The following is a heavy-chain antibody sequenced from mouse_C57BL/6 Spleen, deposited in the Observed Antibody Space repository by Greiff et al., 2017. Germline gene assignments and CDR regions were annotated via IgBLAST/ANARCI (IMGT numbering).Heavy chain of an antibody. CDR2: INPNNGGT. D-gene: IGHD3-2*02. CDR3: ARGGLRSFAY. CDR1: GYTFTDYY. Sequence: EVQLKQSGPELVKPGASVKISCKASGYTFTDYYMNWVKQSHGKSLEWIGDINPNNGGTSYNQKFKGKDTLTVDKSSSTAYMELRSLTSEDSEVYDCARGGLRSFAYWGQGTLVTVSA. J-gene: IGHJ3*01. V-gene: IGHV1-26*01.